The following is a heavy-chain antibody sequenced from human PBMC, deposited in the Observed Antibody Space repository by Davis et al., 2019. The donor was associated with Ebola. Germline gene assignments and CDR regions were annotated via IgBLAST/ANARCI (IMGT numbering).Heavy chain of an antibody. CDR3: ARGGVNGVYCSGGSCYPYNWFDP. J-gene: IGHJ5*02. Sequence: GEFLKTSCAASGFTFDDYGMSWVRQAPGKGLEWVSGIIWNGGSTGYADSVKGRFTISRDNAKNSLYLQMNSLRAEDTAVYYCARGGVNGVYCSGGSCYPYNWFDPWGQGTLVTVSS. CDR2: IIWNGGST. CDR1: GFTFDDYG. V-gene: IGHV3-20*04. D-gene: IGHD2-15*01.